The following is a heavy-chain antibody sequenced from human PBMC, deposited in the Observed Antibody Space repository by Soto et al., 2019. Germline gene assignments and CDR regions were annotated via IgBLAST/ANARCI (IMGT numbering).Heavy chain of an antibody. V-gene: IGHV3-23*01. CDR1: GFTFSSYA. Sequence: EVQLLESGGGLVQPGGALRLSGAASGFTFSSYAMSWVRQAPGKGLEWVSAISGSGGSTYYADSVKGGFTVSRDNSKNALYRQMNSLRAEDTAVYYCAKGPSSGSVSGMDVWGQGTTVTVAS. CDR3: AKGPSSGSVSGMDV. CDR2: ISGSGGST. J-gene: IGHJ6*02. D-gene: IGHD3-22*01.